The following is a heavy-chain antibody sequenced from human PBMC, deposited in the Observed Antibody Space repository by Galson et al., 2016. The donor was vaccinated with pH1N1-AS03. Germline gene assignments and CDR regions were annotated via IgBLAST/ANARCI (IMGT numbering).Heavy chain of an antibody. CDR2: IFWDGET. J-gene: IGHJ4*02. CDR1: GFSLSTGGVH. V-gene: IGHV2-5*02. CDR3: ARSTHVNEGLDC. Sequence: PALVKPTQTLTLTCTFSGFSLSTGGVHVAWIRQPPGKALEWLALIFWDGETRYRPSLRSRLTITKDTSKNQVVLTMTNKDPVDTATYYCARSTHVNEGLDCWGQGTLDTVSS. D-gene: IGHD2-8*01.